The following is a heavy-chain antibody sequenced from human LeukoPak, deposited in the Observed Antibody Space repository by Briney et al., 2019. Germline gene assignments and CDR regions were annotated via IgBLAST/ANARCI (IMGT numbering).Heavy chain of an antibody. CDR2: ISGSGGST. J-gene: IGHJ6*02. V-gene: IGHV3-23*01. D-gene: IGHD2/OR15-2a*01. Sequence: GGSLRLSCAASGFTFSSYGMHWVRQAPGKGLEWVSAISGSGGSTYYADSVKGRFTISRDNSKNTLYLQMNSLRAEDTAVYYCAKASLLGMDVWGQGTTVTVSS. CDR3: AKASLLGMDV. CDR1: GFTFSSYG.